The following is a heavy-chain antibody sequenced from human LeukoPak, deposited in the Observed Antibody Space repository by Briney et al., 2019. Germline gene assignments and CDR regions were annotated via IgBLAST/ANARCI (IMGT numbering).Heavy chain of an antibody. J-gene: IGHJ4*02. CDR1: DDSINNNY. V-gene: IGHV4-59*08. CDR2: IHYSGST. CDR3: ARRGLNRQNFDY. D-gene: IGHD3-16*01. Sequence: SETLSLTCTVSDDSINNNYWSWIRQPPGKELESIGYIHYSGSTNYNPSLKSRVTISIDTSKNQFSLKLNSVTAADTAVYYCARRGLNRQNFDYWGQGTLVTVSS.